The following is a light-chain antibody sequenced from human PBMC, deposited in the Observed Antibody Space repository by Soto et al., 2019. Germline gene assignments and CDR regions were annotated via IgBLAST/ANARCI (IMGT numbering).Light chain of an antibody. CDR3: ASWDDSLDVVV. CDR1: TCNIGSDT. CDR2: RNT. J-gene: IGLJ2*01. Sequence: QSVLTQPPSASGTPGQRVTISCSGSTCNIGSDTVNWYQQLPGTAPKLLIYRNTQRPSGVPDRFSGSKSGASASLAISGLQSEDEADYYCASWDDSLDVVVFGGGTKLTVL. V-gene: IGLV1-44*01.